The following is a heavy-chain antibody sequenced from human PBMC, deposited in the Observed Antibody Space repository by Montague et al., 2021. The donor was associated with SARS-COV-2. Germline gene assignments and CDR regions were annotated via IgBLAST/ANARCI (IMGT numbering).Heavy chain of an antibody. J-gene: IGHJ6*02. CDR2: IYYSGST. CDR1: GGSVGSGSYY. D-gene: IGHD3-9*01. Sequence: SETLSLTCTVSGGSVGSGSYYWSWIRQPPGKGLEWIGYIYYSGSTNYNPSLKSRVTISVDTSKNQFSLKLSSVTAADTAVYYCARDRGQTYYDILTGRALSVDFANGMDVWGQGTTVTVSS. CDR3: ARDRGQTYYDILTGRALSVDFANGMDV. V-gene: IGHV4-61*01.